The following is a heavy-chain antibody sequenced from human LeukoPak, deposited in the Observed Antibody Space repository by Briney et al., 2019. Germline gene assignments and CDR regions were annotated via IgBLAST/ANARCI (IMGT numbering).Heavy chain of an antibody. J-gene: IGHJ5*02. CDR1: GFSFTSYV. Sequence: GGSLRLSCAASGFSFTSYVMNWVRQPPGKGLEWISYIGTRGTTMYYADSVKGRFTISRDNAKNSLYLQMNSLRDEDTAIYYCARGRGSSWGQGTLVTVSS. V-gene: IGHV3-48*02. D-gene: IGHD2-21*01. CDR2: IGTRGTTM. CDR3: ARGRGSS.